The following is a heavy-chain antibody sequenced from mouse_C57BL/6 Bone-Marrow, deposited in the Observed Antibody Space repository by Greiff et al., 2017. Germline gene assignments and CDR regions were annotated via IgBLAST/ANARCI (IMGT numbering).Heavy chain of an antibody. CDR3: ARRGECSGYGIDYAMDY. J-gene: IGHJ4*01. CDR1: GYEFSSSC. V-gene: IGHV1-82*01. D-gene: IGHD3-2*02. CDR2: IYPGDGDT. Sequence: QVQLKQSGPELVKPGASVKISCTASGYEFSSSCMNWVKQRPGKGLEWIGRIYPGDGDTNYTGTFQGTATLTADKYSNTAYMQLSSLPHEASAFYFCARRGECSGYGIDYAMDYWGKGTSLTVAS.